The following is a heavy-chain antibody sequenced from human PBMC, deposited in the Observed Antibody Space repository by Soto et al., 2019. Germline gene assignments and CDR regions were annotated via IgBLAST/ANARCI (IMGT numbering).Heavy chain of an antibody. Sequence: QVQLVESGGGVVQPGRSLRLSCAASGFTFSSYAMHWVRQAPGKGLEWVAVISYDGSNKYYADSVKGRFTISRDNSKNKLYLQMNSLRAEDTAVYYCARDHYYGSGSYSMDVWGQGTTVTVSS. V-gene: IGHV3-30-3*01. D-gene: IGHD3-10*01. CDR2: ISYDGSNK. CDR1: GFTFSSYA. J-gene: IGHJ6*02. CDR3: ARDHYYGSGSYSMDV.